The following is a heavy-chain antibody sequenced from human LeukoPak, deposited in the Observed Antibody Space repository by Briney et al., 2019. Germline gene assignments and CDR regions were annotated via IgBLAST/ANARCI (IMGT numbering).Heavy chain of an antibody. V-gene: IGHV3-11*01. CDR3: ARFSWLGESLTIDY. D-gene: IGHD3-10*01. Sequence: GGSLRLSCAASGFTFSDYYMSWIRQAPVKGLEWVSYISSSGSTIYYADSVKGRFTISRDNAKNSLYLQMNSLRAEDTAVYYCARFSWLGESLTIDYWGQGTLVTVSS. CDR1: GFTFSDYY. J-gene: IGHJ4*02. CDR2: ISSSGSTI.